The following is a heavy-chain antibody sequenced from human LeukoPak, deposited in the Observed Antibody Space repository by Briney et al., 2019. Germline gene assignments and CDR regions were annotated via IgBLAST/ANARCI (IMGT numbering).Heavy chain of an antibody. CDR2: ISYDGSNK. J-gene: IGHJ3*02. CDR3: AHVLLWFGDPSRAFDI. D-gene: IGHD3-10*01. Sequence: GRSLRLSCAASGFTFASYGMHWVRQAPGKGLEWVAVISYDGSNKYYADSVKGRFTISRDNSKNTLYLQMNSLGAEDTAVYYCAHVLLWFGDPSRAFDIWGQGTMVTVSS. CDR1: GFTFASYG. V-gene: IGHV3-30*03.